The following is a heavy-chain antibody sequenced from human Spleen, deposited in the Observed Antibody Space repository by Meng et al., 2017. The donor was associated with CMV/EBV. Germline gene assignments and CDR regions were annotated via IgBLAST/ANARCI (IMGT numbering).Heavy chain of an antibody. D-gene: IGHD3-22*01. Sequence: FTFSGFSLSPSGVGVGWIRQPPGKALEWLALIYWNDDKRYSPSLKSRLTITKDTSKNQVVLTMTNMDPVDTATYYCAHRITMIVWGFWGQGTLVTVSS. CDR2: IYWNDDK. V-gene: IGHV2-5*01. CDR1: GFSLSPSGVG. CDR3: AHRITMIVWGF. J-gene: IGHJ4*02.